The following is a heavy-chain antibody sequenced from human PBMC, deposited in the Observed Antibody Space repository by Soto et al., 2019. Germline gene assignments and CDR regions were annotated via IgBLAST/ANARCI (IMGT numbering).Heavy chain of an antibody. J-gene: IGHJ6*02. CDR3: ARALYSSFPRYYYYGMDV. CDR2: ISYSGST. D-gene: IGHD4-4*01. CDR1: GGSISSGDYY. V-gene: IGHV4-30-4*01. Sequence: QVQLQESGPGLVKPSQTLSLTCTVSGGSISSGDYYWSWIRQPPGKGLEWIGYISYSGSTYYNPSLKSRVTISVDTSKNQFSLKLSSVTAADTAVYYCARALYSSFPRYYYYGMDVWGQGTTVTVSS.